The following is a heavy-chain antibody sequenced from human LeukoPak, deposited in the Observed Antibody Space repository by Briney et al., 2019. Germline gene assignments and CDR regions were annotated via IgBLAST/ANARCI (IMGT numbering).Heavy chain of an antibody. J-gene: IGHJ4*02. V-gene: IGHV4-59*01. CDR1: GGSISRYY. CDR2: IYYSGST. CDR3: ARGVGPGVVVVAANFDY. D-gene: IGHD2-15*01. Sequence: SSETLSLTCTVSGGSISRYYWSWIRQPPGKGLEWIDYIYYSGSTNYNPSLESRVTISVDTSKNQFSLKLSSVTAADTAVYYCARGVGPGVVVVAANFDYWGQGTLVTVSS.